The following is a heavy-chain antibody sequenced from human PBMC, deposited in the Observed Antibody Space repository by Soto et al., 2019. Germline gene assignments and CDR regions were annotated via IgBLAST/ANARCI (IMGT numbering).Heavy chain of an antibody. Sequence: HPGGSLRLSCAAPGFTFSSYAMHWVRQAPGKGLEWVAVISYDGSNKYYADSVKGRFTISRDNSKNTLYLQMNSLRAEDTAVYYCARDLDFVAYWGQGTLVTVSS. D-gene: IGHD5-12*01. CDR2: ISYDGSNK. CDR3: ARDLDFVAY. J-gene: IGHJ4*02. CDR1: GFTFSSYA. V-gene: IGHV3-30-3*01.